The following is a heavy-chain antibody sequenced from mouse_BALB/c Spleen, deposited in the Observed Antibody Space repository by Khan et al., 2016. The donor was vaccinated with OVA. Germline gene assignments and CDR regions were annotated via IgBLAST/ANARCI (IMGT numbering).Heavy chain of an antibody. CDR1: GFTFSNYA. CDR3: ARDYWFAY. J-gene: IGHJ3*01. CDR2: ISRGSSP. V-gene: IGHV5-6-5*01. Sequence: EVHLVESGGGLVKPGGSLKLSCAASGFTFSNYAMSWVRQTPEKRLEWVAYISRGSSPYYSDRVKGRFTISRDNARNILYQQISSLRSNDTAMYYCARDYWFAYWGQGTLVTVSA.